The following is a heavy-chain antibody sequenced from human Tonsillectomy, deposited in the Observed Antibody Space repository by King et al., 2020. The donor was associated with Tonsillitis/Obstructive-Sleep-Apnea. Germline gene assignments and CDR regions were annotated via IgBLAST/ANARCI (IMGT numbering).Heavy chain of an antibody. D-gene: IGHD3-3*01. J-gene: IGHJ4*02. Sequence: QVTLKESGPVLVKPTETLTLTCTVSGFSLSNARMGVSWIRQPPGKALEWLTHIFSDDEKSYSTSLKSRLTISKDTSKSQVVLTMTNMDPVDTATHYCARTSDFWSGYFAGAFDYWGQGTLVTVSS. CDR3: ARTSDFWSGYFAGAFDY. CDR2: IFSDDEK. CDR1: GFSLSNARMG. V-gene: IGHV2-26*01.